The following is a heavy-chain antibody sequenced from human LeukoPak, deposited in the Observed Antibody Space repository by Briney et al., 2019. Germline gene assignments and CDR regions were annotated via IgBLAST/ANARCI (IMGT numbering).Heavy chain of an antibody. Sequence: GGSLRLSCAASGFTFSSYGMHWVRQAPGKGLEWVTVISYDGSNKYFADSVKGRFTISRDNSKNTLFLQMNSLRAEDTAVYYCAKDMTQFWSGPDYWGQGTLVTVSS. V-gene: IGHV3-30*18. D-gene: IGHD3-3*01. CDR1: GFTFSSYG. J-gene: IGHJ4*02. CDR3: AKDMTQFWSGPDY. CDR2: ISYDGSNK.